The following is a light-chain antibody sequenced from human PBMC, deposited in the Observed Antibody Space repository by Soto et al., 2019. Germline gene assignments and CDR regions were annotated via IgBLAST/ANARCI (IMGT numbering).Light chain of an antibody. CDR2: DAS. CDR3: QQRSNWPLVT. J-gene: IGKJ4*01. V-gene: IGKV3-11*01. Sequence: EIVLTQSPATLSLSPGERATLSCMSSQSVSTYLAWYQQKPGQAPRLLIYDASNRATGVPARFSGSGSGAEFTLTISSLEPEDFVVYYCQQRSNWPLVTFGGGTKVDIK. CDR1: QSVSTY.